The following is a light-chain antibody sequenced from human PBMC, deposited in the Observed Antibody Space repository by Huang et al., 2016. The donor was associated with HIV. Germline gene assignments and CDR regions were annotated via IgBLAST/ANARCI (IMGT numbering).Light chain of an antibody. V-gene: IGKV3-20*01. CDR2: GAS. Sequence: EIVLTQFPATLSLSPGERATLSCRASQTVASTYLAWYQQRRGQAPRLLIYGASSRAPAAPDRFSASGSGTDFTHTISKLEPEDFAVYYCQHYGDSPPVTFGPGTKVDV. J-gene: IGKJ3*01. CDR1: QTVASTY. CDR3: QHYGDSPPVT.